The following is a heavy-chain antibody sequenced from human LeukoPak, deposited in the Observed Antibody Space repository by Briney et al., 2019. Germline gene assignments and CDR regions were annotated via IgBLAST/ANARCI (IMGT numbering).Heavy chain of an antibody. J-gene: IGHJ6*02. CDR1: GGSISSGGYY. V-gene: IGHV4-31*03. CDR2: IYYSGST. D-gene: IGHD6-13*01. CDR3: ARDRIAAAGLNYYYYGMDV. Sequence: SQTLSLTSTVSGGSISSGGYYWSWIRQHPGKGLEWIGYIYYSGSTYYNPSLKSRVTISVDTSKNQFSLKLSSVTAADTAVYYCARDRIAAAGLNYYYYGMDVWGQGTTVTVSS.